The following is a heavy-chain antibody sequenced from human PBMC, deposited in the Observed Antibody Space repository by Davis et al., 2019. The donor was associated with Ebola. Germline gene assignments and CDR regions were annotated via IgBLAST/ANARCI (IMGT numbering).Heavy chain of an antibody. Sequence: PGGSLRLSCAASGFTFSSYSMNWVRQAPGKGLEWVSSISSSGSTIYYADSVKGRFTISRDNAKNSLYLQMNSLRAEDTAVYYCARPTGSGWYYFDYWGQGTLVTVSS. J-gene: IGHJ4*02. CDR2: ISSSGSTI. D-gene: IGHD6-19*01. CDR3: ARPTGSGWYYFDY. V-gene: IGHV3-48*04. CDR1: GFTFSSYS.